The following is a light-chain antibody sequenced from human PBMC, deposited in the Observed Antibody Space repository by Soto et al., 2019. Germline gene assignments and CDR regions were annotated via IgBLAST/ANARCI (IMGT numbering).Light chain of an antibody. CDR2: DAS. CDR1: QNVGNY. V-gene: IGKV3-11*01. CDR3: QQRYNWPPVT. Sequence: EIVLTQSPATLSLSPGERVTLSCRASQNVGNYLGWFQQKPGQAPRLLIYDASNRATGIPARFSGSGSGTDFTLTISSLEPEDFGVYYCQQRYNWPPVTFGQGTRLDIK. J-gene: IGKJ5*01.